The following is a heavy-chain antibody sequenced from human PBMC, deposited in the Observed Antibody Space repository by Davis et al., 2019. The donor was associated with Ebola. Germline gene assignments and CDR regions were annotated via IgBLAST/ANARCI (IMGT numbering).Heavy chain of an antibody. D-gene: IGHD6-6*01. Sequence: PGGSLRLSCAASGFTFSSYAMSWVRQAPGKGLEWVSAISGSGCSTYYADSVKGRFTISRDNSKNTLDLQMTSLRAEDTAVYYCAKDGKAARPYYYGMDVWGQGTTVTVSS. V-gene: IGHV3-23*01. J-gene: IGHJ6*02. CDR2: ISGSGCST. CDR1: GFTFSSYA. CDR3: AKDGKAARPYYYGMDV.